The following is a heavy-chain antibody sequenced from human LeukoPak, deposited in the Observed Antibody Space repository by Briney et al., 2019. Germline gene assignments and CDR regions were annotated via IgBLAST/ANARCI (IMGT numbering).Heavy chain of an antibody. CDR3: ARAYYYDSSGPEGY. CDR2: IKHDGSEK. V-gene: IGHV3-7*04. Sequence: GGSLRLSCAASGFIFTNYFMSWVRQAPGKGLEWVASIKHDGSEKYYVDSVRGRFTISRDNTMNSLYLQMSSLRAEDTAVYYCARAYYYDSSGPEGYWGQGTLVTVSS. D-gene: IGHD3-22*01. J-gene: IGHJ4*02. CDR1: GFIFTNYF.